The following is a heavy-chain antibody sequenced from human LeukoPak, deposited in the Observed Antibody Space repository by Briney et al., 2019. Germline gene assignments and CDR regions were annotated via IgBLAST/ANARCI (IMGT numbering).Heavy chain of an antibody. CDR3: AGSTVWSGIFQY. D-gene: IGHD3-3*01. J-gene: IGHJ1*01. CDR2: IDSSSATT. CDR1: GFTFSYYS. V-gene: IGHV3-48*01. Sequence: PGGSLRLSCAASGFTFSYYSMTWVRQAPGKGLEWVSYIDSSSATTYYADSVKGRFIISRDNAKNSLFLQINSLRVEDTAVYYCAGSTVWSGIFQYWGQGTLVTVSS.